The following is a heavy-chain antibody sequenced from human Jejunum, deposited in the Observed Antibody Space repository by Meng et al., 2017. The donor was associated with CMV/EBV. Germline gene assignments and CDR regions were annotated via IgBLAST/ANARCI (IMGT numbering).Heavy chain of an antibody. CDR1: GTFNSYT. D-gene: IGHD1-1*01. CDR2: IIPILDIA. J-gene: IGHJ4*02. Sequence: GTFNSYTINWVRQAPGQGLEWMGRIIPILDIANSAQNYQGRLTIIADRSTSTAYMELTSLRSDDTAVYYCATSTATTSNFGRVWNSWGQGTEVTVS. V-gene: IGHV1-69*02. CDR3: ATSTATTSNFGRVWNS.